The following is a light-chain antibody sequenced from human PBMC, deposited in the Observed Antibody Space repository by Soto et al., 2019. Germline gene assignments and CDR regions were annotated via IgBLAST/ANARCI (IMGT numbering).Light chain of an antibody. J-gene: IGKJ3*01. V-gene: IGKV3-20*01. Sequence: ETVLSQSPGTVSLSPGERAILYCRASQSVSSNYLAWYQQKPGQAPRLLIYGASTRATGIPDRFSGSGSGTDFTLTISRLEPEDFAVYYCQQYGSSAFTFGPGTKVDI. CDR2: GAS. CDR1: QSVSSNY. CDR3: QQYGSSAFT.